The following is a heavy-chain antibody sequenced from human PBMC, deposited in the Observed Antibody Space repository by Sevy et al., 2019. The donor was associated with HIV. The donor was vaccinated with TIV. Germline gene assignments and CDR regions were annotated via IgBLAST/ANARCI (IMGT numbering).Heavy chain of an antibody. J-gene: IGHJ3*02. D-gene: IGHD1-26*01. CDR2: IYYSGST. V-gene: IGHV4-59*01. CDR1: GGSISSYY. Sequence: SETLSLTCTVSGGSISSYYWSWIRQPPGKGLEWIGYIYYSGSTNYNPSLKRRVTISVATSKNQFPLKLSSVTAADTAVYYCARGIQNPGIVGATLSFDIWGQGTMVTVSS. CDR3: ARGIQNPGIVGATLSFDI.